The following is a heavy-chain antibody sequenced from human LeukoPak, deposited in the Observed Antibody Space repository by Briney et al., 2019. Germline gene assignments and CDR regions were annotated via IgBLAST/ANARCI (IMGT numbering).Heavy chain of an antibody. V-gene: IGHV3-7*01. CDR2: IKQDGSEK. CDR3: ARGYYYGSGIFDY. Sequence: GSLRLSCAASGFTFSSYWMSWVRQAPGKGLEWVANIKQDGSEKYYVDSVKGRFTISRDNAKNSLYLQMNSLRAEDTAVYYCARGYYYGSGIFDYWGQGTLVTVSS. CDR1: GFTFSSYW. J-gene: IGHJ4*02. D-gene: IGHD3-10*01.